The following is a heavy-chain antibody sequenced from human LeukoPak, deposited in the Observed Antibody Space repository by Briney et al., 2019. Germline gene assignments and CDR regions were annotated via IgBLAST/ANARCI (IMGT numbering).Heavy chain of an antibody. J-gene: IGHJ4*02. D-gene: IGHD2-8*01. CDR3: ARDLGTNGYFPNFDY. CDR1: GGSISSGDYY. CDR2: IYYSRST. Sequence: SETLSLTCTVSGGSISSGDYYWSWIRQHPGTGLEWIGYIYYSRSTYYNPSLKSRVTISVDTSKNQFSLKLSSVTAADTAVYYCARDLGTNGYFPNFDYWGQGTLVTVSS. V-gene: IGHV4-31*03.